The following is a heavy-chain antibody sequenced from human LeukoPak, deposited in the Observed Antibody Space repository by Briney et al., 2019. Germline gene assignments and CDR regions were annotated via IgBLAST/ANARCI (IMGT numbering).Heavy chain of an antibody. J-gene: IGHJ4*02. D-gene: IGHD3-10*01. CDR2: ISGSGDNT. Sequence: GGSLRLSCAASGFTFSSYGMSWVRQAPGKGLEWVSAISGSGDNTYYADSVKGRFTISRDNSKKMLYLHMKSLRAEDTAVYYCAKDYYGSGSYYLLGYWGQGTLVTVSS. V-gene: IGHV3-23*01. CDR3: AKDYYGSGSYYLLGY. CDR1: GFTFSSYG.